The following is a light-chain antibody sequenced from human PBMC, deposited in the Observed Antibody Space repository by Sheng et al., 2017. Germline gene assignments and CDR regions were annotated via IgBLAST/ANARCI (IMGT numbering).Light chain of an antibody. Sequence: DIQMTQSPSTLSASVGDRVTITCRASQSISSWLAWYQQKPGKAPKILIYKASSLESGVPSRFSGSGSGTEFTLTISSLQPNDSATYYCQQYSNYWTFGQGTKVGNQT. CDR1: QSISSW. J-gene: IGKJ1*01. V-gene: IGKV1-5*03. CDR3: QQYSNYWT. CDR2: KAS.